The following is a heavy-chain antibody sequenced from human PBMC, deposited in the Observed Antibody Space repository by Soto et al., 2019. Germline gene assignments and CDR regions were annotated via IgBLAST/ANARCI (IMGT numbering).Heavy chain of an antibody. CDR1: GFTFSSYA. CDR2: ISYDGSNK. V-gene: IGHV3-30-3*01. Sequence: GGSLRLSCAAPGFTFSSYAMHWVRQAPGKGLEWVAVISYDGSNKYYADSVKGRFTISRDNSKNTLYLQMNSLRAEDTAVYYCAREGPSGWFDFDYWGQGTLVTVSS. D-gene: IGHD6-19*01. CDR3: AREGPSGWFDFDY. J-gene: IGHJ4*02.